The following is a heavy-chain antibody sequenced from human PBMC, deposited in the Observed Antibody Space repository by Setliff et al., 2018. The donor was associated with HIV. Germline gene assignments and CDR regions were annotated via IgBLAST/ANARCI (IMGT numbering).Heavy chain of an antibody. CDR2: IYPGNSDT. CDR3: AKHLSPGSGWYSKARGMDV. V-gene: IGHV5-51*01. J-gene: IGHJ6*02. CDR1: GYTFSNYC. D-gene: IGHD6-19*01. Sequence: PGESLKISCKDSGYTFSNYCIARVRQMPGKGLEWMGIIYPGNSDTTYSPSFQGQVTISADKSISTAYLQWSSLKASDTAMYYCAKHLSPGSGWYSKARGMDVWGQGTTVTVSS.